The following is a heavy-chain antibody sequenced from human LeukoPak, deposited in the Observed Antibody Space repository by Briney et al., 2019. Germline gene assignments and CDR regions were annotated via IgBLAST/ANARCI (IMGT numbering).Heavy chain of an antibody. CDR2: IIPIFGTA. J-gene: IGHJ6*03. D-gene: IGHD2-15*01. V-gene: IGHV1-69*05. CDR1: GGTFSSYA. CDR3: ARDCSGGSCYSLFGFYYYMDV. Sequence: ASVKASCKASGGTFSSYAISWVRQAPGQGLEWMGRIIPIFGTANYAQKFQGRVTITTDESTSTAYMELSSLRSEDTAVYYCARDCSGGSCYSLFGFYYYMDVWGKGTTVTVSS.